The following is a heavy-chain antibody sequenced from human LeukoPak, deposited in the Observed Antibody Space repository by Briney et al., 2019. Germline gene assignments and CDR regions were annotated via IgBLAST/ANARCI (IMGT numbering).Heavy chain of an antibody. CDR3: ASGYSSGWYIY. Sequence: SETLSLTCTVSGGSISSYYWSWIRQPPGKGLEWIGYIYYSGSTNYNPSLKSRVTISVDTSKNQFSLKLSSVPAADTAVYYCASGYSSGWYIYWGQGTLVTVSS. CDR1: GGSISSYY. CDR2: IYYSGST. J-gene: IGHJ4*02. D-gene: IGHD6-19*01. V-gene: IGHV4-59*01.